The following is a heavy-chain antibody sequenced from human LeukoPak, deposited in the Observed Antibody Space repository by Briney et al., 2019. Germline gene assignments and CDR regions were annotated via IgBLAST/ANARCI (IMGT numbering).Heavy chain of an antibody. D-gene: IGHD1-7*01. CDR1: GFTFSSYA. V-gene: IGHV3-23*01. J-gene: IGHJ4*02. CDR3: ANRPITGTTFDY. CDR2: IGVGGGGT. Sequence: GGSLRLSCTASGFTFSSYAMNWVRQAPGKGLEWVSAIGVGGGGTYYADSVKGRFSISRDNSKNTLFLQMNSLRAEDTAVYYCANRPITGTTFDYWGQGTLVTVSS.